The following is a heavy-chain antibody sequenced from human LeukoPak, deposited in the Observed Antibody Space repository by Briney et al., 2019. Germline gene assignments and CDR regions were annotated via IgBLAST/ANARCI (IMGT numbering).Heavy chain of an antibody. Sequence: SETLSLTCTVSGGSISSHYWSWIRQPPGKGLEWIGYIYYSGSTNYNPSLKSRVTISVDTSKNQFSLKLSSVTAADTAVYYCARAPDYDFWSGPFDPWGQGTLVTVSS. CDR3: ARAPDYDFWSGPFDP. D-gene: IGHD3-3*01. J-gene: IGHJ5*02. CDR1: GGSISSHY. CDR2: IYYSGST. V-gene: IGHV4-59*11.